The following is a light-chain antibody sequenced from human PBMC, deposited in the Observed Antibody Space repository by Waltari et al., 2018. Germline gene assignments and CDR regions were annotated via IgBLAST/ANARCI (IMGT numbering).Light chain of an antibody. J-gene: IGLJ3*02. CDR2: EAS. CDR3: CSYAGSSSWV. CDR1: TTDLGTFDL. V-gene: IGLV2-23*01. Sequence: QSALTQPASVSASPGQSITISCTSTTTDLGTFDLVPWFQQLPGEAPRLLIYEASKRPSGVSNRFSGSQSGTTASLTISGLQAEDEADYYCCSYAGSSSWVFGGGTKLTVL.